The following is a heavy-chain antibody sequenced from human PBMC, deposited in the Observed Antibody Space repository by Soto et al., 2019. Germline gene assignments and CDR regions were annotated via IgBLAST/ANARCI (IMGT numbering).Heavy chain of an antibody. CDR2: IYYSGST. CDR3: ARVRRLYSSSWSTFDY. CDR1: GGSISSGGYY. Sequence: ASETLSLTCTVSGGSISSGGYYWSWIRQHPGKGLEWIGYIYYSGSTYYNPSLKSRVTISVDTSKNQFSLKLSSVTAADTAVYYCARVRRLYSSSWSTFDYWGQGTLVTVSS. D-gene: IGHD6-13*01. J-gene: IGHJ4*02. V-gene: IGHV4-31*03.